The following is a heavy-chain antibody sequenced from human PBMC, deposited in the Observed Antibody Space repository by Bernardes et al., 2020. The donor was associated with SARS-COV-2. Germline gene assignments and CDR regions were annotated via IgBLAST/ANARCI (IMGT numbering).Heavy chain of an antibody. J-gene: IGHJ3*02. D-gene: IGHD3-22*01. Sequence: ASVKVSCKASGYTFTSYGISWVRQAPGQGLEWMGWISAYNGNTNYAQKLQGRVTMTTDTSTSTAYMELRSLRSDDTAVYYCARDRLNYYDSSGYYYSEEDDAFDIWGQGTMVTVSS. CDR1: GYTFTSYG. CDR3: ARDRLNYYDSSGYYYSEEDDAFDI. CDR2: ISAYNGNT. V-gene: IGHV1-18*04.